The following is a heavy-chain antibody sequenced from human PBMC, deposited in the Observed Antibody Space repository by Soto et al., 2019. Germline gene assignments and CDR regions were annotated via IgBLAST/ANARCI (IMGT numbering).Heavy chain of an antibody. CDR1: GGSFSGYY. J-gene: IGHJ6*02. CDR2: INHSGST. V-gene: IGHV4-34*01. Sequence: SETLSLTCAVYGGSFSGYYWSWIRQPPGKGVEWIGEINHSGSTNYNPSLKSRVTISVDTSKKQFSLKLSSVTAADTAVYYCARGRITIFGVENYYYYGMDVWGQGTTVTVSS. CDR3: ARGRITIFGVENYYYYGMDV. D-gene: IGHD3-3*01.